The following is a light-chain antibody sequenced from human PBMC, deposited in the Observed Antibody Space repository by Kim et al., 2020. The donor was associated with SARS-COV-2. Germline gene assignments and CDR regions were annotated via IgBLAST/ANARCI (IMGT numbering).Light chain of an antibody. CDR1: QSISNW. CDR2: KAS. CDR3: QQYMTYWT. V-gene: IGKV1-5*03. J-gene: IGKJ1*01. Sequence: SASVGDRVTITCRASQSISNWLAWYQQKPGKAPKLLIYKASNLESGVPSRFSGSGSGTEFTLTINSLQPDDFATYYCQQYMTYWTFGQGTKVDIK.